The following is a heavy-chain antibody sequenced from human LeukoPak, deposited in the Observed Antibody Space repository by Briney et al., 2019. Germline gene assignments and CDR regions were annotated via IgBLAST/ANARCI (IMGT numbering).Heavy chain of an antibody. D-gene: IGHD3-10*01. CDR2: IIPILGIA. CDR1: GGTFSSYA. CDR3: ARVWFGELFPEVDY. Sequence: ASVKVSCKASGGTFSSYAISWVRQAPGQGLEWMGRIIPILGIANYAQKFQCRVTTTADKSTSTAYMELSSLRSEDTAVYYCARVWFGELFPEVDYWGQGTLVTVSS. V-gene: IGHV1-69*04. J-gene: IGHJ4*02.